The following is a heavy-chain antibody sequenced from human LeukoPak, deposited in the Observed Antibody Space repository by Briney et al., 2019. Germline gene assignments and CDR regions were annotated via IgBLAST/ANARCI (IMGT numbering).Heavy chain of an antibody. CDR2: ISSSGSTI. CDR3: ARVPYYDFWSGYLADY. V-gene: IGHV3-11*04. CDR1: GFTFSDYY. J-gene: IGHJ4*02. D-gene: IGHD3-3*01. Sequence: GGSLRLSCAASGFTFSDYYMSWIRQAPGKGLEWVSYISSSGSTIYYADSVKGRFTISRDNAKNSLYLQMNSLRAEETAVYYCARVPYYDFWSGYLADYWGQGTLVTVSS.